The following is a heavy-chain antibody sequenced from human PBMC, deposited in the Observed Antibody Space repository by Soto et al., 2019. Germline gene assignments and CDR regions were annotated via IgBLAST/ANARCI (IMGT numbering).Heavy chain of an antibody. Sequence: VASVKVSCKASGYTFTGYYMHWVRQAPGQGLEWMGWINPNSGGANYAQKFQGRVTMTRDTSISTAYMELSRLRSDDTAVYYCARDFGGYDAYYFDYWGQGTLVTVSS. D-gene: IGHD5-12*01. CDR2: INPNSGGA. J-gene: IGHJ4*02. CDR1: GYTFTGYY. CDR3: ARDFGGYDAYYFDY. V-gene: IGHV1-2*02.